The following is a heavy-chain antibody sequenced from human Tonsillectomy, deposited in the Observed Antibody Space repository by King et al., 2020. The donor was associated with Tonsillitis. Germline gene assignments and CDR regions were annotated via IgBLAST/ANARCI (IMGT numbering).Heavy chain of an antibody. D-gene: IGHD6-13*01. V-gene: IGHV3-21*01. Sequence: QLVQSGGGLVKPGGSLRLSCAASGFTFSSYSMNWVRQAPGKGLEWVSSISSSSSYIYYADSVKGRFTISRDNAKNSLYLQMNSLRAEDTAVYYCASHSGSWDTYYYYGMDVWGQGTTVTVSS. CDR2: ISSSSSYI. CDR1: GFTFSSYS. CDR3: ASHSGSWDTYYYYGMDV. J-gene: IGHJ6*02.